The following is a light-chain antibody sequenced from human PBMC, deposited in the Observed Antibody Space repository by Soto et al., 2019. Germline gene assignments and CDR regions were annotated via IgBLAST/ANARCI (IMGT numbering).Light chain of an antibody. J-gene: IGLJ2*01. CDR2: EVI. CDR3: SSYSGSDNFVV. V-gene: IGLV2-8*01. CDR1: SSDVGGYNF. Sequence: QSALTQPPSASGSPGQSVTISCAGTSSDVGGYNFVSWYQQHPGKVPKLMIYEVIKQPSGVPDRFSGSKSGNTASLTVSGLHAEDEADYYCSSYSGSDNFVVFGGGTKLTVL.